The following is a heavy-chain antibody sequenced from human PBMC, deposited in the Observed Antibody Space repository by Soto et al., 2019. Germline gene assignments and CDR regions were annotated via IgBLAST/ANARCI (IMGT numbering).Heavy chain of an antibody. CDR1: KFTFVTYW. J-gene: IGHJ5*02. CDR2: INGDGSRT. CDR3: VRVTTGSYDWFDP. Sequence: GGSLRLSCAASKFTFVTYWRHWVRQAPGKGLMWVSRINGDGSRTTYADSVKGRFTISRDNAKNTLFLQMNSLRAEDTAVYYCVRVTTGSYDWFDPWGQGTLVTVSS. V-gene: IGHV3-74*01. D-gene: IGHD3-10*01.